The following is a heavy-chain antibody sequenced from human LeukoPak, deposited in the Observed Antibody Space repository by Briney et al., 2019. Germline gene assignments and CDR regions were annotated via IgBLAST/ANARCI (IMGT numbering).Heavy chain of an antibody. V-gene: IGHV3-74*01. Sequence: GGSLRLSCAASGFAFSSYWMHWVRQAPGKGLVWVSRINSDGSSTSYADSVKGRFTISRDNAKNTLYLQMNSLRAEDTAVYYCSEDRQRYVDWFPGPDAEYFQHWGQGTLVTVSS. D-gene: IGHD3-9*01. CDR3: SEDRQRYVDWFPGPDAEYFQH. CDR2: INSDGSST. CDR1: GFAFSSYW. J-gene: IGHJ1*01.